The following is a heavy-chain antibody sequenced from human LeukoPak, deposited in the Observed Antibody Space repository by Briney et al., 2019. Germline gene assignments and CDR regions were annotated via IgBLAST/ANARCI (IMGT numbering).Heavy chain of an antibody. D-gene: IGHD1-26*01. V-gene: IGHV3-23*01. CDR1: GFTFSSYA. CDR2: ISGSGGST. Sequence: PGGSLRLSCAASGFTFSSYAMSWVRQAPGKGLEWVSIISGSGGSTYYADSVKGRFTISRDNSKNTVYLQMNSLRAEDTAVYYCARGSIVGATTFDYWGQGTLVTVSS. J-gene: IGHJ4*02. CDR3: ARGSIVGATTFDY.